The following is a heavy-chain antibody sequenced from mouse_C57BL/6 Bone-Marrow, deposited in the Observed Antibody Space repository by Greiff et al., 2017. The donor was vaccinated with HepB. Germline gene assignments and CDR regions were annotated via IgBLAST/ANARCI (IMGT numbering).Heavy chain of an antibody. CDR3: VSTTVVAYYYAMDY. D-gene: IGHD1-1*01. J-gene: IGHJ4*01. Sequence: EVQLVESGGGLVQPKGSLKLSCAASGFSFNTYAMNWVRQAPGKGLEWVARIRSKSNNYATYYADSVKDRFTISRDDSESMLYLQMNNLKTEDTAMYYCVSTTVVAYYYAMDYWGQGTSVTVSS. CDR1: GFSFNTYA. CDR2: IRSKSNNYAT. V-gene: IGHV10-1*01.